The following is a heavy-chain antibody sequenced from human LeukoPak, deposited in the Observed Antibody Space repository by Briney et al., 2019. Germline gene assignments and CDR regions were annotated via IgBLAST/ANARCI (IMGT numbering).Heavy chain of an antibody. CDR2: ISSSSSYI. J-gene: IGHJ4*02. V-gene: IGHV3-21*01. CDR1: EFTFSTYS. Sequence: GSLRLSCAASEFTFSTYSMNWVRQAPGKGLEWVSSISSSSSYIYYADSVKGRFTISRDNAKNSLYLQMNSLRAEDTAVYYCAKSLPHLRAFDYWGQGTLVTVSS. CDR3: AKSLPHLRAFDY.